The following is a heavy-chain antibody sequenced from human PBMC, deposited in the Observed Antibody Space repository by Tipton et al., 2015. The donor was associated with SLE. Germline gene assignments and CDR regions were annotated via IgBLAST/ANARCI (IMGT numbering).Heavy chain of an antibody. CDR1: GFTLSTYW. V-gene: IGHV3-74*01. Sequence: SLRLSCTASGFTLSTYWMHWFRQVPGKGLVWVSRLKSDGVSTAYADSVKGRFTISRDNAKNTMFLQMNSLRAEDTALYYSARDFLITGDPRAAFDIWGQGTLVTVSS. D-gene: IGHD1-20*01. CDR3: ARDFLITGDPRAAFDI. CDR2: LKSDGVST. J-gene: IGHJ3*02.